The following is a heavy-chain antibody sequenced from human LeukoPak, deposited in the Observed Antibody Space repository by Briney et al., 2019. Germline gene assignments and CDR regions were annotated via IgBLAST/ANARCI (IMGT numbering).Heavy chain of an antibody. CDR1: GGSISSSSYY. J-gene: IGHJ4*02. Sequence: SETLSLTCTVSGGSISSSSYYWGWIRQPPGKGLEWIGSIYYSGSTYYNPSLKSRVTISVDTSKNQFSLKLSSVTAADTAVYYCARAARPITPNFDYWGQGTLVTVSS. V-gene: IGHV4-39*01. CDR3: ARAARPITPNFDY. CDR2: IYYSGST. D-gene: IGHD6-6*01.